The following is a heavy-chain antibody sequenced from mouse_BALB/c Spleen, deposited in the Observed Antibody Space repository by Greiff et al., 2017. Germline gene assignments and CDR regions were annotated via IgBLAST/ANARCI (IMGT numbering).Heavy chain of an antibody. J-gene: IGHJ2*01. CDR2: ISYSGST. Sequence: EVQLVESGPGLVKPSQSLSLTCTVTGYSITSDYAWNWIRQFPGNKLEWMGYISYSGSTSYNPSLKSRISITRDTSKNQFFLQLNSVTTEDTATYYCARGWDEGRFDYWGQGTTLTVSS. CDR1: GYSITSDYA. D-gene: IGHD4-1*01. V-gene: IGHV3-2*02. CDR3: ARGWDEGRFDY.